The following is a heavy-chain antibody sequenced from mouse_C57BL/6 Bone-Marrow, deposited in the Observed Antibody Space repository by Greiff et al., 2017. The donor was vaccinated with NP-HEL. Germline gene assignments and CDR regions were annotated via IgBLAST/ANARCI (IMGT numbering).Heavy chain of an antibody. CDR3: ARQIYYGYDGFYYAMDY. CDR1: GFTFSSYG. D-gene: IGHD2-2*01. V-gene: IGHV5-6*01. Sequence: EVNVVESGGDLVKPGGSLKLSCAASGFTFSSYGMSWVRQTPDKRLEWVATISSGGSYTYYPDSVKGRFTIARANAKNPLYLQMSSLKSEDTAMYYCARQIYYGYDGFYYAMDYWGQGTSVTVSS. J-gene: IGHJ4*01. CDR2: ISSGGSYT.